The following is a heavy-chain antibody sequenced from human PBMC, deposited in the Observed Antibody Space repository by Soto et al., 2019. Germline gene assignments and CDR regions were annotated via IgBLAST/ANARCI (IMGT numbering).Heavy chain of an antibody. CDR1: GFTFSSYS. J-gene: IGHJ5*02. Sequence: EVQLVESGGGLVQPGGSLRLSCAASGFTFSSYSMNWVRQAPGKGLEWVSYISSSSTTKYYADSVKGRFTISRDNAKNSLYLQMNSLRAEDTAVYYWARDGCSGSNCLNWFDPWGQGTLVTVAS. CDR2: ISSSSTTK. D-gene: IGHD2-15*01. V-gene: IGHV3-48*01. CDR3: ARDGCSGSNCLNWFDP.